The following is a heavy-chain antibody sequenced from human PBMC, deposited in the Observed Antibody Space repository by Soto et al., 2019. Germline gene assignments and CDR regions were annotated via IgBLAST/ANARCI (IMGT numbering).Heavy chain of an antibody. CDR2: IYHIGSP. J-gene: IGHJ5*02. CDR3: VRDRALDSSGHWFDT. D-gene: IGHD3-22*01. V-gene: IGHV4-31*03. Sequence: SETLSLTCTVSGRPVSSGGYYWTWVRQHPGRGLEWIGYIYHIGSPYYNPSLENRVTISLDTSKNQFSLNLTSVTAADTAIYYCVRDRALDSSGHWFDTWGQGTLVTVSS. CDR1: GRPVSSGGYY.